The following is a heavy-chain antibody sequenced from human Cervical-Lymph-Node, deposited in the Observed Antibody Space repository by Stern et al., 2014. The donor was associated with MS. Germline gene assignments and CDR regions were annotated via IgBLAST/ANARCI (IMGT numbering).Heavy chain of an antibody. CDR2: MNPDSGDT. V-gene: IGHV1-8*01. D-gene: IGHD1-7*01. CDR3: TRGPRT. CDR1: GYTFTRYD. Sequence: QLVQSGAEVEKPGASVKVSCKASGYTFTRYDIHWVRRAAGQGLEWMGWMNPDSGDTGLAQKFQGRVTLTRDTSISTAYLELHSLKSDDTAVYYCTRGPRTWGRGTLITVSS. J-gene: IGHJ4*02.